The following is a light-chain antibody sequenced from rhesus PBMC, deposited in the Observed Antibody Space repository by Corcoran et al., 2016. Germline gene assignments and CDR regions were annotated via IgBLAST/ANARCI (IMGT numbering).Light chain of an antibody. J-gene: IGKJ2*01. V-gene: IGKV1-25*01. CDR3: QHGYGILKS. CDR1: QGISNN. Sequence: DIQMTQSPSSLSASVGDRVTITCRASQGISNNLAWYQQKPGKVPKLLIYKASTLKSGIPSRFSGSGAGTDFTLTSSNLQPEDFATYYCQHGYGILKSLGQGTKVEIK. CDR2: KAS.